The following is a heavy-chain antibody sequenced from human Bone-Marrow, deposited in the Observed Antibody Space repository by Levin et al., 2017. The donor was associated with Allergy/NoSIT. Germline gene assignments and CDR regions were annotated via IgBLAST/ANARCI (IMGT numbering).Heavy chain of an antibody. D-gene: IGHD3-16*02. CDR2: IDPSDSYT. CDR3: ARQGRIRLGELSFRDRVDY. Sequence: GESLKISCKGSGYSFTSYWISWVRQMPGKGLEWMGRIDPSDSYTNYSPSFQGHVTISADKSISTAYLQWSSLKASDTAMYYCARQGRIRLGELSFRDRVDYWGQGTLVTVSS. J-gene: IGHJ4*02. V-gene: IGHV5-10-1*01. CDR1: GYSFTSYW.